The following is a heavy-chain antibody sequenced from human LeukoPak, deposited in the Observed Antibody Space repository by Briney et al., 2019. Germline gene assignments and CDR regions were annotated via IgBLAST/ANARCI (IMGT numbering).Heavy chain of an antibody. J-gene: IGHJ4*02. CDR3: ARDRTYMITFGGVIALSN. CDR2: VSAHNGNT. CDR1: VYTFTSYG. Sequence: ASVKVSYTASVYTFTSYGICGVRQAPGQGLEWMGWVSAHNGNTDYAKKFQGRVTMTTDRSTSTVYMEMRSLRSDDSAVYYCARDRTYMITFGGVIALSNWGQGALVTVSS. V-gene: IGHV1-18*01. D-gene: IGHD3-16*02.